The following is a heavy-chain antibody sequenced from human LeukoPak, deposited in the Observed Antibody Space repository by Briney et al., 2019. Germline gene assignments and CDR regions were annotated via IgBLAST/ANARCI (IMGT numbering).Heavy chain of an antibody. D-gene: IGHD2-2*01. J-gene: IGHJ5*02. Sequence: SETLSLTCTASGGSISSYYWSWIRQPPGKGLEWIGYIYYSGSTNYNPSLKSRVTISVDTSKNQFSLKLSSVTAADTAVYYCARAGPGYCSSTSCYGPFWFDPWGQGTLVTVSS. CDR1: GGSISSYY. CDR3: ARAGPGYCSSTSCYGPFWFDP. CDR2: IYYSGST. V-gene: IGHV4-59*01.